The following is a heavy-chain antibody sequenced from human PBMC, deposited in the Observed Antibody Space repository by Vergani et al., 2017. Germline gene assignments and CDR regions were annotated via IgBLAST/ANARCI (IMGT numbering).Heavy chain of an antibody. D-gene: IGHD4-17*01. CDR1: GYTFTGYY. Sequence: QVQLVQSGAEVKKPGASVKVSCKASGYTFTGYYMHWVRQAPGQGLEWMGWINPNSGGTNYAQKFQGRVTMTRDTSISTAYMELSRLRSDDTAVYYCARWEGYGDKHPGYYDYMDVWGKGTTVTVSS. J-gene: IGHJ6*03. V-gene: IGHV1-2*02. CDR3: ARWEGYGDKHPGYYDYMDV. CDR2: INPNSGGT.